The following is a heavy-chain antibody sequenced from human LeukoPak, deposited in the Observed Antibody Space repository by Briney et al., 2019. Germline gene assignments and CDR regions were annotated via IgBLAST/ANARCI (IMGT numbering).Heavy chain of an antibody. Sequence: ASVKVSCKASGYTFTSYYMHWVRQAPGQGLEWMGIINPSGGSTSYAQKFQGRVTMTRDTSTSTVYMELSSLRSEDTAVYYCARSRRTKTGVLGPDAFDIWGQGTMVTVSS. CDR1: GYTFTSYY. CDR3: ARSRRTKTGVLGPDAFDI. D-gene: IGHD1-14*01. V-gene: IGHV1-46*01. J-gene: IGHJ3*02. CDR2: INPSGGST.